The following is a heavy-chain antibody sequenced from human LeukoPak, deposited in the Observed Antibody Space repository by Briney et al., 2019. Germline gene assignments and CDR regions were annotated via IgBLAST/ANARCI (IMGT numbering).Heavy chain of an antibody. CDR1: GFPFSSFD. J-gene: IGHJ4*02. D-gene: IGHD2-15*01. CDR3: ASGILPYPNFDY. Sequence: PGGSLRLSCAASGFPFSSFDMHGVRQAPGKGLEWVAVISYDGSNKYYADSVKGRFTISRDNSKNTLYLQMNGLRAEDTAVYYCASGILPYPNFDYWGQGTLVTVSS. CDR2: ISYDGSNK. V-gene: IGHV3-30-3*01.